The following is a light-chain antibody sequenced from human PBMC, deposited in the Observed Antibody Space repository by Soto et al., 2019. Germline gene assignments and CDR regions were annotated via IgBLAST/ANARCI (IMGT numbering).Light chain of an antibody. J-gene: IGLJ2*01. Sequence: NFMLTQPHSVSKSPGKTVTISCTRSSGSIASNYVQWYQQRPGSSPTTVIYEDNQRPSGVPDRFSGSIDSSSNSASLTISGLKTEDEADYYCQSYDSSNHVVFGGGTKVTVL. CDR3: QSYDSSNHVV. V-gene: IGLV6-57*01. CDR2: EDN. CDR1: SGSIASNY.